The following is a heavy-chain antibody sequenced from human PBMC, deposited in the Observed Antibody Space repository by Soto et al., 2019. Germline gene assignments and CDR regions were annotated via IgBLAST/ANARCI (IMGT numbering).Heavy chain of an antibody. Sequence: SETLSLTCTVSGGSISSYYWSWIRQPPGKGLEWIGYIYYSGSTNYNPSLKSRVTISVDTSKNQFSLKLSSVTAADTAVYYCAREYYYGSGTWFDPWGQGTLVTVS. CDR1: GGSISSYY. J-gene: IGHJ5*02. CDR2: IYYSGST. D-gene: IGHD3-10*01. CDR3: AREYYYGSGTWFDP. V-gene: IGHV4-59*01.